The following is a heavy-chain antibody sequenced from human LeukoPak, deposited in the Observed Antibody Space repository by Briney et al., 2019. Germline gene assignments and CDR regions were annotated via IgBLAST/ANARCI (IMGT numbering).Heavy chain of an antibody. CDR1: GYTFTGYY. D-gene: IGHD6-19*01. Sequence: ASVKVSCKASGYTFTGYYIHWVRQAPGQGLEWMGWINPNSGGRKYAQKFQGRVTMTSDTSMSTVYMELSRLTSDDTAVYYCASTLTVVGTLDYWGQGTLVPVSS. J-gene: IGHJ4*02. CDR3: ASTLTVVGTLDY. V-gene: IGHV1-2*02. CDR2: INPNSGGR.